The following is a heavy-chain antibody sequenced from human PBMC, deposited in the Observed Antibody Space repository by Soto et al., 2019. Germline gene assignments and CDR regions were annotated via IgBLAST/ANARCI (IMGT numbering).Heavy chain of an antibody. D-gene: IGHD2-2*01. CDR1: GFTFSRYG. CDR2: IWYDGSNR. V-gene: IGHV3-33*01. J-gene: IGHJ4*02. CDR3: VRGQLLVEDATGSWYFEY. Sequence: GGSLRLSCAASGFTFSRYGMHWVRQTPGKGLEWVAVIWYDGSNRFYADSLKGRFTISRDNSKNTVYLQMDSLRVEDTAVYYCVRGQLLVEDATGSWYFEYWGQGTLVTVSS.